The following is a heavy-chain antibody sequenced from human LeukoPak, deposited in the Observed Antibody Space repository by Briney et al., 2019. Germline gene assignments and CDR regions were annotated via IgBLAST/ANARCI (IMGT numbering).Heavy chain of an antibody. CDR1: GGTFSSYA. CDR2: IIPIFGTA. CDR3: ARDLSISSTSCPSH. Sequence: ASVKVSCKASGGTFSSYAFSWVRQAPGQGLEWMGGIIPIFGTANYAQKFQGRVTITADESTSTAYMELNSLRSDDTAVYHCARDLSISSTSCPSHWGQGTLITVSS. V-gene: IGHV1-69*13. J-gene: IGHJ4*02. D-gene: IGHD2-2*01.